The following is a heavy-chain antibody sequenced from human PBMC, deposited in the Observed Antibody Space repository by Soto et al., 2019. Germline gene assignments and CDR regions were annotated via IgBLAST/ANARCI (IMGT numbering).Heavy chain of an antibody. J-gene: IGHJ4*02. CDR3: AHRRKVDCLCYTFDY. CDR2: TYWDDDK. V-gene: IGHV2-5*02. D-gene: IGHD3-16*02. Sequence: QITLKESGPTLVKPTQTLTLTCTFSGFSLSTIGMDVGWIRQPPGKALEWLALTYWDDDKHYSPSLQSRLTVIKDTSKNQVVLTMTNMDPVDTATYYCAHRRKVDCLCYTFDYWGQGIMVNVSS. CDR1: GFSLSTIGMD.